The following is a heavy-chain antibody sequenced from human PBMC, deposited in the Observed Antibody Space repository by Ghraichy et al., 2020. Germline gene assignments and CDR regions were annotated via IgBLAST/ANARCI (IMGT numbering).Heavy chain of an antibody. J-gene: IGHJ2*01. CDR1: GFTFSSYG. D-gene: IGHD4-17*01. CDR2: IWYDGSNK. CDR3: ARAPYADWYFDL. Sequence: LSLTCAASGFTFSSYGMHWVRQAPGKGLEWVAVIWYDGSNKYYADSVKGRFTISRDNSKNTLYLQMNSLRAEDTAVYYCARAPYADWYFDLWGRGTLVTVSS. V-gene: IGHV3-33*01.